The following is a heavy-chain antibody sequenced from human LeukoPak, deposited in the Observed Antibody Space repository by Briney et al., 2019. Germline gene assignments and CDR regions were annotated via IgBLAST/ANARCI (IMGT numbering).Heavy chain of an antibody. D-gene: IGHD4-23*01. Sequence: QTGGSLRLSCAASGFTFSSYGMHWVRQAPGKGLEWVAFIRYDGSNKYYADSVKGRFTISRDNSKNTLYLQMNSLRAEDTAVYYCAKDPLYGGNISDYFDYWGQGTLVTVSS. CDR3: AKDPLYGGNISDYFDY. CDR2: IRYDGSNK. V-gene: IGHV3-30*02. CDR1: GFTFSSYG. J-gene: IGHJ4*02.